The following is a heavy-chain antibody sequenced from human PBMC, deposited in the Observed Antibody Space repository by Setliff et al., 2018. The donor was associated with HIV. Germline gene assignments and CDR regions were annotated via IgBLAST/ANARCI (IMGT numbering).Heavy chain of an antibody. Sequence: GGSLRLSCSASRLTLSSNYITWVRQSPGKGLEWVSTIYPGGSTYYADSIKGRFTISRENAKNTVYLQMHSLRSEDTAVYFCAKLTRLKASFPTDYLDPWGQGILVTVSS. CDR2: IYPGGST. D-gene: IGHD4-17*01. V-gene: IGHV3-66*02. CDR1: RLTLSSNY. J-gene: IGHJ5*02. CDR3: AKLTRLKASFPTDYLDP.